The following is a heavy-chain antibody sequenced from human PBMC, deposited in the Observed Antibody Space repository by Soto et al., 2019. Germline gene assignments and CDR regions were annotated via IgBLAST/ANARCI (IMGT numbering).Heavy chain of an antibody. J-gene: IGHJ4*02. V-gene: IGHV3-66*04. Sequence: EVQLVESGGGLVQPGGSLRLSCAASGVTVSSNYMSWVRQAPGKGLEWVSVIYSGGSTYYADSVKGRFTISRDNSXXTLYLQXXXLRAEDTAVYYCARHGYNYGGGYFDYWGQGTLVTVSS. CDR2: IYSGGST. D-gene: IGHD5-18*01. CDR3: ARHGYNYGGGYFDY. CDR1: GVTVSSNY.